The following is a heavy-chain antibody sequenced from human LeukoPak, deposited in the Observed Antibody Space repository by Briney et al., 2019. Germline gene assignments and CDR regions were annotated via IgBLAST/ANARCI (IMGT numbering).Heavy chain of an antibody. V-gene: IGHV4-39*01. D-gene: IGHD6-13*01. J-gene: IGHJ4*02. Sequence: PSETLSLTCTVSGGSISSSSYYWGWIRQPPGKGLEWIESIYYSGSTYYNPSLKSRVTISVDTSKNQFSLKLSSVTAADTAVYYCSGGIAAFARGCWGQGTLVTVSS. CDR2: IYYSGST. CDR3: SGGIAAFARGC. CDR1: GGSISSSSYY.